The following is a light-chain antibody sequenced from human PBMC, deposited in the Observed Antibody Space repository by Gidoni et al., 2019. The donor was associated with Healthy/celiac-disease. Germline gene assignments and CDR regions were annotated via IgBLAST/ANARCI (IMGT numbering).Light chain of an antibody. Sequence: QSALTQPASVSGSPGQAITISCTGTSSDGGGYNYVSWYQQHPGKAPKLMIYDGSNRPSGVSNRFSGSKAGNTASLTISGIQAEDEADYYCSSYTSSSTLVVFGGGTKLTVL. CDR1: SSDGGGYNY. CDR2: DGS. CDR3: SSYTSSSTLVV. J-gene: IGLJ2*01. V-gene: IGLV2-14*01.